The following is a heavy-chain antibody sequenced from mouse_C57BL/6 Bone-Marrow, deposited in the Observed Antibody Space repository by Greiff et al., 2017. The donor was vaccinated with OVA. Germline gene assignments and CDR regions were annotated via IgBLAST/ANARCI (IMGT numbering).Heavy chain of an antibody. D-gene: IGHD1-1*01. Sequence: QVQLKQPGAELVKPGASVKLSCKASGYTFTSYWMHWVKQRPGQGLEWIGMIHPNSGSTNYNEKFKNKATLTVDKSSSTAYMQLSSLTSEDSAVYYCARFGNWYFDVWGTGTTVTVSS. J-gene: IGHJ1*03. CDR2: IHPNSGST. CDR1: GYTFTSYW. V-gene: IGHV1-64*01. CDR3: ARFGNWYFDV.